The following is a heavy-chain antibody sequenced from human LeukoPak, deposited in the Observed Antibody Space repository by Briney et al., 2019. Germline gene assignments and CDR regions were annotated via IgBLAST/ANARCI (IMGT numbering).Heavy chain of an antibody. CDR1: GYSFTNYW. Sequence: GGSLQISCKGSGYSFTNYWIGWVRQMPGKGLEGMGIIYPGDSDTRYSPSFQGQVTISADKSISTAYVQWSSLKASDTAMYYCARKTLMDTAMVTFDYWGQGTPVTVSS. D-gene: IGHD5-18*01. CDR3: ARKTLMDTAMVTFDY. V-gene: IGHV5-51*01. J-gene: IGHJ4*02. CDR2: IYPGDSDT.